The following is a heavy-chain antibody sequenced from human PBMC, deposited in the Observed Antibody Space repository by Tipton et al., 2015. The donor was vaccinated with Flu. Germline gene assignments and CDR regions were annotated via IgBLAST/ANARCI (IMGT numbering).Heavy chain of an antibody. D-gene: IGHD3-16*01. CDR3: ARAKIPRIMITFGGAFDY. Sequence: QLVQSGAEVKKPGESLKISCKGSGYSFTSYWIGWGRQMPGKGLEWMGIIYPGDSDTRYSPSFQGQVTISADKSISTAYLQWSSLKASDTAMYYCARAKIPRIMITFGGAFDYWGQGTLVTVSS. CDR1: GYSFTSYW. J-gene: IGHJ4*02. CDR2: IYPGDSDT. V-gene: IGHV5-51*01.